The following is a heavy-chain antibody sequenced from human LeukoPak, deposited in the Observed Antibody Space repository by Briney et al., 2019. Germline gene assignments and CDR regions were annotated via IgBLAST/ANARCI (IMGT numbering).Heavy chain of an antibody. D-gene: IGHD4-23*01. CDR1: GFTFSSYS. CDR2: ISSSSSTI. J-gene: IGHJ3*02. Sequence: QPGGSLRLSCAASGFTFSSYSMNWVRQAPGKGLEWVSYISSSSSTIYYADSVKGRFTISRDNAKNSLYLQMNSLRAEDTAVYYCARDLPYGGNHYAFDIWGQGTMVTVSS. CDR3: ARDLPYGGNHYAFDI. V-gene: IGHV3-48*04.